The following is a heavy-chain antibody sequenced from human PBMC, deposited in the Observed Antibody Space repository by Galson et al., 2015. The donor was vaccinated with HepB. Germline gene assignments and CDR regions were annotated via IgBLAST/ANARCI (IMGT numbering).Heavy chain of an antibody. CDR1: GFTFGDYA. CDR2: IRSKAYGGTT. D-gene: IGHD3-22*01. CDR3: TRDRTDGPVIYYYDSSGYSDY. J-gene: IGHJ4*02. V-gene: IGHV3-49*03. Sequence: SLRLSCAASGFTFGDYAMSWFRQAPGKGLEWVGFIRSKAYGGTTEYAASVKGRFTISRDDSKSIAYLQMNSLKTEDTAVYYCTRDRTDGPVIYYYDSSGYSDYWGQGTLVTVSS.